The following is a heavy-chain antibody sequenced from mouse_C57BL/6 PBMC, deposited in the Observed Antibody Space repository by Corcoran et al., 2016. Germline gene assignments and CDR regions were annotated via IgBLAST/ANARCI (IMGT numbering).Heavy chain of an antibody. CDR1: GYTFTTYG. CDR3: ARWGSFAY. CDR2: INTYSGVP. J-gene: IGHJ3*01. V-gene: IGHV9-3*01. Sequence: QIQLVQSGPELKKPGETVKISCKASGYTFTTYGMSWVKQAPGKGLKWMGWINTYSGVPTYADDFKGRFAFSLETSASTAYLQINNLKNEDTATYFCARWGSFAYWGQGTLVTVSA.